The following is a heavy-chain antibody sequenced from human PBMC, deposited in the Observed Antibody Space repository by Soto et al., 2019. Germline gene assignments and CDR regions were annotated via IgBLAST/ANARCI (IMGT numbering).Heavy chain of an antibody. CDR1: GYIFIIYG. D-gene: IGHD3-16*01. CDR2: ISPYNGNT. J-gene: IGHJ5*02. Sequence: SLKVYCTASGYIFIIYGISWVRQAPGQGLEWMGRISPYNGNTNYAQNLQGRVSMTTDTSTSTAYMELRSLRSDDTAVYYCARDRRLRRGNTDTGGSPRTWLDPWGKATLVDVSS. V-gene: IGHV1-18*01. CDR3: ARDRRLRRGNTDTGGSPRTWLDP.